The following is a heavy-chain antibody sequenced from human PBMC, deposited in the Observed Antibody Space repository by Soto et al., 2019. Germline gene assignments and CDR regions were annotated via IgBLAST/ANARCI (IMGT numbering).Heavy chain of an antibody. CDR2: IIPIFGTA. Sequence: SVKVSGKASGGTFSSYAISWVRQAPGQGLEWMGGIIPIFGTANYAQKFQGRVTITADESTSTAYMELSSLRSEDTAVYYCARVRAAAFWYFDLWGRGTLVTVSS. CDR3: ARVRAAAFWYFDL. J-gene: IGHJ2*01. D-gene: IGHD6-13*01. CDR1: GGTFSSYA. V-gene: IGHV1-69*13.